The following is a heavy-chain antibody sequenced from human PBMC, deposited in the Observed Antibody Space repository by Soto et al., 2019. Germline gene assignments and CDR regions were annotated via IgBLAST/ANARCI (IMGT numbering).Heavy chain of an antibody. J-gene: IGHJ4*02. CDR2: MRTDSGGA. CDR3: ARDPHEGVYDY. CDR1: GYTFTGYY. D-gene: IGHD3-16*01. Sequence: ASVKVSCKASGYTFTGYYLHWIRQAPGQGLQWMGWMRTDSGGANYAQKFQGRVSMTRDTSTSTFYMELSRLASDDTAVYYCARDPHEGVYDYWGQGTQVTVSS. V-gene: IGHV1-2*02.